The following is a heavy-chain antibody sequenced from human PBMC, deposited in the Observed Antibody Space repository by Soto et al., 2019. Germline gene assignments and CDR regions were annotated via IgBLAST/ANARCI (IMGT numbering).Heavy chain of an antibody. V-gene: IGHV3-11*01. J-gene: IGHJ4*02. Sequence: VQVVESGGGLVKPGGSLRLSCSVSGFTFSDFYMTWVRQAPGKGLEWVSYISDNSLKTYYADSVKGLFAISRENTADSLYLQMNGLRPDDTAIYFCARMEWSGGYHLDYWGQGALVLVSS. D-gene: IGHD3-10*02. CDR2: ISDNSLKT. CDR1: GFTFSDFY. CDR3: ARMEWSGGYHLDY.